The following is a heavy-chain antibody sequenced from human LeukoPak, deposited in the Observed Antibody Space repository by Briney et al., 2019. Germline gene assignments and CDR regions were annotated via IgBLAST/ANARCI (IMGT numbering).Heavy chain of an antibody. CDR3: ARGPLTDGPFDY. J-gene: IGHJ4*02. V-gene: IGHV4-34*01. CDR1: GGSFSGYY. CDR2: INHSGST. D-gene: IGHD3-16*01. Sequence: SETLSLTCAVYGGSFSGYYWSWIRQPPGKGLEWIGEINHSGSTNYNPSLKSRVTISVDTSKNQFSLKLSSVTAADTAVYYCARGPLTDGPFDYWGRGTLVTVSS.